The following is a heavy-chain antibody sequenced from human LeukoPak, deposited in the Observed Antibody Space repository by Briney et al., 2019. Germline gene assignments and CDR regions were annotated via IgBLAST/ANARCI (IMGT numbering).Heavy chain of an antibody. CDR1: GFTFSNYA. V-gene: IGHV3-23*01. CDR3: AKGMNPLPSYDDY. Sequence: GSLRLSCAASGFTFSNYAMTWVRLAPGKGLEWVSGISNSAGNTYHADSVKGRFTISRDNSKNTLYLQMKSLRAEDTAIYYCAKGMNPLPSYDDYWGQGTLVTVSS. CDR2: ISNSAGNT. D-gene: IGHD3-3*01. J-gene: IGHJ4*02.